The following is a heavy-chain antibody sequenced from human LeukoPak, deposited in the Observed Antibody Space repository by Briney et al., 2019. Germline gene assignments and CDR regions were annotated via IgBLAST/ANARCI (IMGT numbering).Heavy chain of an antibody. Sequence: SQTLSLTCTVSGGSISSSSYYWSWIRQTAGKGLEWIGRIYTTGSTNYNPSLKSRVTMSVDTSKNQFSLTLSSVTAADTAVYYCARDSSGYYYLFDYWGQGTLVTVSS. J-gene: IGHJ4*02. V-gene: IGHV4-61*02. CDR2: IYTTGST. CDR1: GGSISSSSYY. CDR3: ARDSSGYYYLFDY. D-gene: IGHD3-22*01.